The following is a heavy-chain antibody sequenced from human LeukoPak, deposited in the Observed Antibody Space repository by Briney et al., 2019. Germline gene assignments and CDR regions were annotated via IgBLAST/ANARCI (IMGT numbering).Heavy chain of an antibody. Sequence: GGSLRLSCAASGFTFSSYEMNWIRQAPGKGLEWVSYITSSGNTIYYADSVKGRFTISRDNAKNSLYLQMNSLRAEDTAVYYCARLTTMTTTGGPFDYWGQGTLVTVSS. J-gene: IGHJ4*02. CDR2: ITSSGNTI. D-gene: IGHD4-17*01. CDR3: ARLTTMTTTGGPFDY. CDR1: GFTFSSYE. V-gene: IGHV3-48*03.